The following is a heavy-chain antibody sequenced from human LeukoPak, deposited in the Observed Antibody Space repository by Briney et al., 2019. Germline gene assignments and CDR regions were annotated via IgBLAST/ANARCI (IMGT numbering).Heavy chain of an antibody. J-gene: IGHJ4*02. CDR2: INHSGST. CDR1: GGSFSGYY. CDR3: ARSGDGYNYGDY. Sequence: PSETLSLTCAVYGGSFSGYYWSWIRQPPGKGLEWIGEINHSGSTNYTPSLKSRVTISVDTSKNQFSLKLSSVTAADTAVYYCARSGDGYNYGDYWGQGTLVTVSS. V-gene: IGHV4-34*01. D-gene: IGHD5-24*01.